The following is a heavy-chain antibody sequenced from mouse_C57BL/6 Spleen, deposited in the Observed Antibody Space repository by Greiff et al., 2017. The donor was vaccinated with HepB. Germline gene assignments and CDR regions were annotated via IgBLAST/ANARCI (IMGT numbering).Heavy chain of an antibody. CDR2: IDPSDSET. Sequence: QVQLQQPGAELVRPGSSVKLSCKASGYTFTSYWMHWVKQRPIQGLEWIGNIDPSDSETHYNQKFKDKATLTVDKSSSTAYMQLSSLTSEDSAVYYGARGVYDYDGGFDYWGQGTTLTVSS. V-gene: IGHV1-52*01. CDR1: GYTFTSYW. D-gene: IGHD2-4*01. CDR3: ARGVYDYDGGFDY. J-gene: IGHJ2*01.